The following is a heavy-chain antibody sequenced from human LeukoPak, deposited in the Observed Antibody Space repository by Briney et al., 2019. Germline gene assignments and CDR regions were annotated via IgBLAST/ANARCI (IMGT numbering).Heavy chain of an antibody. Sequence: GGSLRLSCAASGFTFTTYWMSWIRQAPGKGLEWVANINQDGTDKYYVDSVKGRFTISRDNSRNTLYLQMNSLGGEDTAVYYCARDGWELLRDLGPLNYWGQGTLVTVSS. CDR3: ARDGWELLRDLGPLNY. J-gene: IGHJ4*02. V-gene: IGHV3-7*01. CDR2: INQDGTDK. D-gene: IGHD1-26*01. CDR1: GFTFTTYW.